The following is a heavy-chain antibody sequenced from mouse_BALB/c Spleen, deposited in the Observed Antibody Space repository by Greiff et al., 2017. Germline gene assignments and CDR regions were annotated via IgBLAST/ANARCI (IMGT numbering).Heavy chain of an antibody. V-gene: IGHV1S81*02. CDR2: INPSNGGT. Sequence: VQLQESGAELVKPGASVKLSCKASGYTFTSYYMYWVKQRPGQGLEWIGEINPSNGGTNFNEKFKSKATLTVDKSSSTAYMQLSSLTSEDSAVYYCTREELGRGAMDYWGQGTSVTVSS. CDR3: TREELGRGAMDY. D-gene: IGHD4-1*01. CDR1: GYTFTSYY. J-gene: IGHJ4*01.